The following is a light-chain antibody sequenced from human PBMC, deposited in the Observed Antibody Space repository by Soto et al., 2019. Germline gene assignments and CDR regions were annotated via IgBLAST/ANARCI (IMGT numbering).Light chain of an antibody. V-gene: IGLV2-14*01. CDR2: EVT. Sequence: QSALTQPASVSGSPGQSITISCTGTTSDVGGYNYVSWYQQHPGKAPKLMIYEVTDRPSGVSNRFSGSKSGITASLTISGLQAEDEDDYYCSSYTSTRTLVFGGGTKLTVL. CDR3: SSYTSTRTLV. CDR1: TSDVGGYNY. J-gene: IGLJ2*01.